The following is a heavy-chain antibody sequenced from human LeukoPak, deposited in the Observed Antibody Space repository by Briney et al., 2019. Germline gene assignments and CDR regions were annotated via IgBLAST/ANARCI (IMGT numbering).Heavy chain of an antibody. Sequence: ASVKVSCKASGYTFSDYYMHWARQAPGQGLEWMGWINPNSGGTNYAQNFQGRVTMTRDTSINTAYMELSRLTSDDTAVYYCARGPLQSDWYYFDYWGQGILVTVCS. V-gene: IGHV1-2*02. CDR1: GYTFSDYY. D-gene: IGHD3/OR15-3a*01. J-gene: IGHJ4*02. CDR3: ARGPLQSDWYYFDY. CDR2: INPNSGGT.